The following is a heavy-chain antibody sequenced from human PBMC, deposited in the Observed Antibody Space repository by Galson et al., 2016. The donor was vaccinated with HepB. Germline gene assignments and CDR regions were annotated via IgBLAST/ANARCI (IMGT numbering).Heavy chain of an antibody. J-gene: IGHJ4*02. CDR2: TNPNNGNT. V-gene: IGHV1-18*04. Sequence: SVKVSCKASGYMFTGFYMHWVRQAPGQGLEWMGRTNPNNGNTNYAQKLQGRVTMTTDTSTSTAYMELRSLRSDDTAVYYCARERGNYHYFDYWGQGTLVTVSS. CDR1: GYMFTGFY. CDR3: ARERGNYHYFDY. D-gene: IGHD1-7*01.